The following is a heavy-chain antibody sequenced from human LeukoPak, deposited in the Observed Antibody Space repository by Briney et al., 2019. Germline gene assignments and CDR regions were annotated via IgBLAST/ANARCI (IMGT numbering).Heavy chain of an antibody. CDR1: GYTFTNSY. V-gene: IGHV1-46*01. J-gene: IGHJ4*02. Sequence: ASVKVSCKASGYTFTNSYIHWVRQAPGQVLEWMGLINPDGGNTNYAQNFQGRVTLTRDTSTSTVYMELSSLRSEDTAVYYCARTYPYDSSGYYGGGYFDYWGQGTLVTVSS. D-gene: IGHD3-22*01. CDR3: ARTYPYDSSGYYGGGYFDY. CDR2: INPDGGNT.